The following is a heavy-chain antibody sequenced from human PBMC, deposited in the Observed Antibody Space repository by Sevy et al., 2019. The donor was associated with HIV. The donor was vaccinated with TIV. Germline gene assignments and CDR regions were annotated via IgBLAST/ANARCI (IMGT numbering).Heavy chain of an antibody. V-gene: IGHV4-59*01. D-gene: IGHD6-13*01. CDR2: IYYSGST. J-gene: IGHJ4*02. CDR1: GGSIRTFY. CDR3: ARVPRTCSIAAAALYYFDY. Sequence: SETLSLTCTVSGGSIRTFYWSWIRQPPGKGLEWIGYIYYSGSTNYNPSLKSRVTISVDTSKNQFSLKLSSVTAADTAVYYCARVPRTCSIAAAALYYFDYWGQGTLVTVSS.